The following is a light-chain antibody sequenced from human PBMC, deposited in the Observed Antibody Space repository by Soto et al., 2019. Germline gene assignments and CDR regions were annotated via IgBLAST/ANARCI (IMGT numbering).Light chain of an antibody. CDR3: QVWDSSSDALYV. J-gene: IGLJ1*01. V-gene: IGLV3-21*02. Sequence: SYELTQPPSVSVATGQTASITCGGHKLGGRPVHGYQQKPGQAPVLVVYDDSCRPSGIPERGYGSNSGDTATLTISRVEAGDEADYYCQVWDSSSDALYVFGTGTKV. CDR1: KLGGRP. CDR2: DDS.